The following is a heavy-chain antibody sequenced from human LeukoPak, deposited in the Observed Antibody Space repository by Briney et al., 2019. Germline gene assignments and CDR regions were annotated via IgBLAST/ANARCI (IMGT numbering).Heavy chain of an antibody. CDR1: GYTFTSYG. D-gene: IGHD3-22*01. V-gene: IGHV1-18*01. CDR2: ISAYNGNT. CDR3: ARDKILHYYDSSGYYYDLDY. Sequence: ASVKVSCKASGYTFTSYGISWVRQAPGQGLEWMGWISAYNGNTNYAQKLQGRVTMTTDTSTSAAYMELRSLRSDDTAVYYCARDKILHYYDSSGYYYDLDYWGQGTLVTVSS. J-gene: IGHJ4*02.